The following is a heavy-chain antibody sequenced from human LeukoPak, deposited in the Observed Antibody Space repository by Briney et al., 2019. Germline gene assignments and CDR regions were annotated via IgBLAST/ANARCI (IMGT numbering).Heavy chain of an antibody. CDR3: ARDWFHAIDN. CDR1: GFTFSSYD. CDR2: IGTAGDT. D-gene: IGHD2/OR15-2a*01. Sequence: PGGSLRLSCAASGFTFSSYDMHWVRQATGKGLEWVSAIGTAGDTSYPGSVKGRFTISRENAKNSLYLQMNSLRAGDTAVYYCARDWFHAIDNWGQGTLVTVSS. V-gene: IGHV3-13*01. J-gene: IGHJ4*02.